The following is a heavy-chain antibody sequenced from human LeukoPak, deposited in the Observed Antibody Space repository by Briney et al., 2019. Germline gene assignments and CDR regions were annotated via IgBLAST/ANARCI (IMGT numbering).Heavy chain of an antibody. D-gene: IGHD2-2*01. Sequence: GGSLRLSCAASGFTFSSYWMGWVRQAPGKGLEWVANIKQDGSEKHYVDSVKGRFTISRDNAKNSLYQQMNSLRAEDTAVYYCASHVRYCTSTNCYQDAFDIWGQGTMVTVSS. CDR1: GFTFSSYW. CDR3: ASHVRYCTSTNCYQDAFDI. V-gene: IGHV3-7*03. J-gene: IGHJ3*02. CDR2: IKQDGSEK.